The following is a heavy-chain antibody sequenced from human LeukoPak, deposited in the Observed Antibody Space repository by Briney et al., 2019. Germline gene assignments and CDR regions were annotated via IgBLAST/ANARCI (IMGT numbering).Heavy chain of an antibody. CDR2: ISAYNGNT. J-gene: IGHJ4*02. CDR1: GGTFSSYA. Sequence: ASVKVSCKASGGTFSSYAISWVRQAPGQGLEWMGWISAYNGNTNYSQKFQGRVTITRDTSASTAYMELSSLRSEDTAVYYCALLYGSGSPFDYWGQGTLVTVSS. V-gene: IGHV1-18*01. D-gene: IGHD3-10*01. CDR3: ALLYGSGSPFDY.